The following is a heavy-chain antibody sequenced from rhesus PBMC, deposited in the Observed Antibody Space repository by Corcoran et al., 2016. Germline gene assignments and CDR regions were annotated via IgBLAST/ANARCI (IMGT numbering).Heavy chain of an antibody. V-gene: IGHV4-92*01. D-gene: IGHD2-21*01. CDR2: IYCGGWST. J-gene: IGHJ4*01. CDR3: ARAGSGIDY. CDR1: GGSISDSYD. Sequence: QVQLQESGPGLVKPSETLSLTCTVSGGSISDSYDWSWIRQPPGKGLEWKGRIYCGGWSTNDNPSLKSRVTISRDTSKNQFSLKLSSVTAADTAVYYCARAGSGIDYWGQGVLVTVSS.